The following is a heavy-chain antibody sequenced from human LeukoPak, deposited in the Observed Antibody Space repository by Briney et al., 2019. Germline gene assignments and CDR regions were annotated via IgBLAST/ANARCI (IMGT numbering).Heavy chain of an antibody. Sequence: GGSLRLSCAASGFTVSSNYMSWVRQAPGKGLEWVSVIYSGVSTYYADSVKGRFTISRDNSNITMYLQMNSLRAEDTAVYSCARGASWGYFDLLSNLYNWFDPWGQGTLVTVSS. J-gene: IGHJ5*02. V-gene: IGHV3-66*01. CDR2: IYSGVST. CDR3: ARGASWGYFDLLSNLYNWFDP. D-gene: IGHD3-9*01. CDR1: GFTVSSNY.